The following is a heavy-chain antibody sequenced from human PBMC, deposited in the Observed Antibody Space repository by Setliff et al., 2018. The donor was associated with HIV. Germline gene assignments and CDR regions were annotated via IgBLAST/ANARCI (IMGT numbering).Heavy chain of an antibody. V-gene: IGHV3-15*01. D-gene: IGHD2-21*02. CDR2: IKSRTVTETT. CDR1: GFTFSKAW. J-gene: IGHJ5*01. CDR3: TQIHNYTDHCPDS. Sequence: PGGSLRLSCAAAGFTFSKAWMSWFRQTPGKGLEWVGRIKSRTVTETTDVAAPGKGRFTISRDDSQHMVYLQMNSLKTEDTAMYYCTQIHNYTDHCPDSWGQGALVTVSS.